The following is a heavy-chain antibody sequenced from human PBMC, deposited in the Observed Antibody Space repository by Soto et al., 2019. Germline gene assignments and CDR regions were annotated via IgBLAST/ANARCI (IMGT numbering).Heavy chain of an antibody. Sequence: PSETLSLTCTVSGGSISSYYWSWIRQPPGKGLEWIGYIYYSGSTNYNPSLKSRVTISVDTSKNQFSLKLSSVTAADTAVYYCARDLRRITIFGVVISYGMDVWGQGTTVTVSS. CDR2: IYYSGST. D-gene: IGHD3-3*01. CDR1: GGSISSYY. J-gene: IGHJ6*02. CDR3: ARDLRRITIFGVVISYGMDV. V-gene: IGHV4-59*12.